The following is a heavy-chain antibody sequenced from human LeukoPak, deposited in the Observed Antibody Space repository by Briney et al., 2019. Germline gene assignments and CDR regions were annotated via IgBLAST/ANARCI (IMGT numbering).Heavy chain of an antibody. CDR1: GFTFSSYW. CDR3: ARDQRDATMVRGGLYYYYYYGMDV. Sequence: GGSLRLSCAASGFTFSSYWMHWVRQAPGKGLVWVSRINSDGSSTSYADSVEGRFTISRDNAKNTLYLQMNSLRAEDTAVYYCARDQRDATMVRGGLYYYYYYGMDVWGQGTTVTVSS. J-gene: IGHJ6*02. D-gene: IGHD3-10*01. CDR2: INSDGSST. V-gene: IGHV3-74*01.